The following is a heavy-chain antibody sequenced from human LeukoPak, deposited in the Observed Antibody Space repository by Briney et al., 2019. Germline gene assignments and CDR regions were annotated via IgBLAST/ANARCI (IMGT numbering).Heavy chain of an antibody. D-gene: IGHD6-19*01. Sequence: SVKVSCKASGGTFSSYAISWVRQAPGQGLEWMGGIIPIFGTANYAQKFQGRVTITADESTSTAYMELSSLRSEDTAVYYCATDLDSSGWYVAFDIWGQGTMVTVSS. J-gene: IGHJ3*02. CDR1: GGTFSSYA. V-gene: IGHV1-69*13. CDR2: IIPIFGTA. CDR3: ATDLDSSGWYVAFDI.